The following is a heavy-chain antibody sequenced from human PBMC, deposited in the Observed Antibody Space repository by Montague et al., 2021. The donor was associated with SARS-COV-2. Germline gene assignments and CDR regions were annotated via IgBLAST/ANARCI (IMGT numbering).Heavy chain of an antibody. D-gene: IGHD2-8*01. CDR1: GGSISSSNW. V-gene: IGHV4-4*02. CDR2: IYHSGST. CDR3: ARNGPRGWYFDN. J-gene: IGHJ2*01. Sequence: SETLSLTCAVSGGSISSSNWWSWVRQPPGKGLEWIGEIYHSGSTDYNPSLKSRVTISVDKSKNQFSLKLSSVTVADTAVYYCARNGPRGWYFDNWGRGSLVHVST.